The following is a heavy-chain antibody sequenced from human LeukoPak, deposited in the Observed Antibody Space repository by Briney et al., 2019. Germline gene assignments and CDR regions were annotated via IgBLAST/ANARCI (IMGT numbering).Heavy chain of an antibody. V-gene: IGHV4-59*08. CDR1: GGSISSYY. Sequence: SETLSLTCTVSGGSISSYYWSWIRQPPGKGLEWMGYIYYSGSTNYNPSLKSRVTISVDTSKNQFSLKLSSVTAADTAVYYCARHVRFGGFGVWGQGTLVTVSS. J-gene: IGHJ4*02. CDR2: IYYSGST. D-gene: IGHD3-10*01. CDR3: ARHVRFGGFGV.